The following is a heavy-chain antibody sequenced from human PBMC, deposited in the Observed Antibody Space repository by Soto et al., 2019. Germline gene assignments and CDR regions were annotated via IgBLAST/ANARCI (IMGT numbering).Heavy chain of an antibody. J-gene: IGHJ4*02. V-gene: IGHV4-34*01. CDR3: ARGQEGVVATH. CDR2: IKDGGRT. Sequence: QVQLQQWGAGLLKPSETLSLNCAVNGGSLSGYYWSWIRQPPGKGLEWIGEIKDGGRTNYSPSLKSPATISSDTSNNQFSLRLYSVTAADTGVHYCARGQEGVVATHWDQGTLVTVSS. D-gene: IGHD5-12*01. CDR1: GGSLSGYY.